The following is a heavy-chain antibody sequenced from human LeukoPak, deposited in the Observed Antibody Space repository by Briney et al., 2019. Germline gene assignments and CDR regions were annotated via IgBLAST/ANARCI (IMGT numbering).Heavy chain of an antibody. CDR1: GFPFSSYA. Sequence: GGSLRLSCAASGFPFSSYAMSWVRQAPGKGREWVSGIRGSGDITYYADSVKGRFTISRDNFKNTLYLQMNSLRAEDTAVYYCAKTRIVCTSVSCPGGGFDYWGHGTLVTVSS. CDR2: IRGSGDIT. D-gene: IGHD2-2*01. V-gene: IGHV3-23*01. J-gene: IGHJ4*01. CDR3: AKTRIVCTSVSCPGGGFDY.